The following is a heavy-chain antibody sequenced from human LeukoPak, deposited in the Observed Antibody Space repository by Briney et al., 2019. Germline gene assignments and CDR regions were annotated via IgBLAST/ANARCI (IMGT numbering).Heavy chain of an antibody. CDR1: GFTFSSYW. CDR2: IKSKTDGGTI. Sequence: GGSLRLSCAASGFTFSSYWMNWVRQAPGKGLEWVGRIKSKTDGGTIDYAAPVKGRSTISRDDSKNMVYLLMNSLKTEDTAVYYCTTSYYDSSGFRAWGQGTLVTVSS. CDR3: TTSYYDSSGFRA. V-gene: IGHV3-15*01. D-gene: IGHD3-22*01. J-gene: IGHJ4*02.